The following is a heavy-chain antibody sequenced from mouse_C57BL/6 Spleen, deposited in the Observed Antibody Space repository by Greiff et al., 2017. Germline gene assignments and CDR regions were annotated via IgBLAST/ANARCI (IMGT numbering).Heavy chain of an antibody. CDR1: GYTFTSYW. CDR3: ARGDLGRSYAMGG. V-gene: IGHV1-50*01. D-gene: IGHD1-1*01. Sequence: QVQLQQPGAELVKPGASVKLSCKASGYTFTSYWMPWVKQRPGQGLEWIGEIDPSDGGTNYNEKFKGKATLTVDTSSSTAYMQLSSLTSEDSAVYYCARGDLGRSYAMGGSGEGASVT. J-gene: IGHJ4*01. CDR2: IDPSDGGT.